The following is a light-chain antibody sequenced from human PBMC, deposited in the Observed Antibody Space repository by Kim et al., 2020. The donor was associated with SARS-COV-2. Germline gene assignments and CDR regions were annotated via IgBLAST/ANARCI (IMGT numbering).Light chain of an antibody. CDR3: ASYAGGSSLV. CDR2: EVS. J-gene: IGLJ6*01. CDR1: NYAVGYYNY. Sequence: GHSGTISCTVTNYAVGYYNYVSWYQQQPGSAPKLIIFEVSKRPPGGPDRFSGSKSGNTASLTLSGLRDEDEGDYFCASYAGGSSLVFGTGTKVTVL. V-gene: IGLV2-8*01.